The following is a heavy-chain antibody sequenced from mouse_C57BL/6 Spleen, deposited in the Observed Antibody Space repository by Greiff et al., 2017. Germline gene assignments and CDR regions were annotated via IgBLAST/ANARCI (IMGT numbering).Heavy chain of an antibody. CDR3: TRGDGYFLDD. CDR2: ISSGGDFI. V-gene: IGHV5-9-1*02. Sequence: EVKLVESGEGLVKPGGSLKLSCAASGFTFSSYAMSWVRQTPAKRLEWVAYISSGGDFIYYADTVKGRFTNARDNARKTLYLQMSSLKSEDTAMYYWTRGDGYFLDDWGQGTTRTVSS. D-gene: IGHD2-3*01. J-gene: IGHJ2*01. CDR1: GFTFSSYA.